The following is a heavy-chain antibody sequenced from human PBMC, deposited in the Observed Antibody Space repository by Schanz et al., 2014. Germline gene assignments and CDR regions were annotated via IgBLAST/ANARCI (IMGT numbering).Heavy chain of an antibody. CDR3: ARGFDCWDR. D-gene: IGHD3-3*01. J-gene: IGHJ4*02. V-gene: IGHV1-18*01. Sequence: QVQLVQSGDEVKKPGASVKVSCKTSGYTFSDYGITWVRQAPGQGLEWMGWISPYNGNTNYALKLQGRVTMTTDTSTGTAYMELRSLRSDDTAVYYCARGFDCWDRWGQGTLVIVSS. CDR2: ISPYNGNT. CDR1: GYTFSDYG.